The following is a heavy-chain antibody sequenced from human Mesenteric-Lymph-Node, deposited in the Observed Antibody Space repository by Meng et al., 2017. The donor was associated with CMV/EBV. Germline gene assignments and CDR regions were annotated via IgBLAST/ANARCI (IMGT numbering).Heavy chain of an antibody. CDR1: GFTFSNYA. J-gene: IGHJ2*01. Sequence: GGSLRLSCAASGFTFSNYAMHWVRQAPGKGLEWVAVISYDGSTSYSADSVKGRFTVSRDNSKNTLYLQMNSLRAEDTAMYYCARDPNPTRGLTTVVTPYWYFDLWGRGTLVTVSS. CDR2: ISYDGSTS. D-gene: IGHD4-23*01. CDR3: ARDPNPTRGLTTVVTPYWYFDL. V-gene: IGHV3-30-3*01.